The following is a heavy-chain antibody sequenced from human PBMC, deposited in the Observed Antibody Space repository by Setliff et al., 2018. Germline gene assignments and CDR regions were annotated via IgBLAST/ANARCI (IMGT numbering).Heavy chain of an antibody. Sequence: SETLSLTCAVYGGSFSGYYWSWIRQPPGKGLEWIGEINHSGSTNYNPSLKSRVTISVDTSKNQFSLKLSPVTAADTAVYYCARGGNYYYMDVWGKGTTVTVSS. CDR3: ARGGNYYYMDV. CDR2: INHSGST. V-gene: IGHV4-34*01. CDR1: GGSFSGYY. J-gene: IGHJ6*03.